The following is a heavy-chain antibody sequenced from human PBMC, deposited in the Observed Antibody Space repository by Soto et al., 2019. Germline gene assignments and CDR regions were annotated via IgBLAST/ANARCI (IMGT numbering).Heavy chain of an antibody. CDR2: IDPSDSYT. Sequence: GESLKISCKGSGYSFTSYWISWVRQMPGKGLEWMGRIDPSDSYTNYSPSFQGHVTISADKSISTAYLQWSSLKASDTAMYYCARRITVNYDILTGPEYYFDYWGQGTLVTVSS. CDR3: ARRITVNYDILTGPEYYFDY. V-gene: IGHV5-10-1*01. J-gene: IGHJ4*02. CDR1: GYSFTSYW. D-gene: IGHD3-9*01.